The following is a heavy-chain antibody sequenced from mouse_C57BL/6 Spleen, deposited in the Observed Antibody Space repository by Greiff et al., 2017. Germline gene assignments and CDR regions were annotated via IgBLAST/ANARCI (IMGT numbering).Heavy chain of an antibody. V-gene: IGHV1-54*01. D-gene: IGHD1-1*01. CDR3: ARRYGSSPYYYAMDY. CDR1: GYAFTNYL. Sequence: QVQLQQSGAELVRPGTSVKVSCKASGYAFTNYLIEWVKQRPGQGLEWIGVINPGSGGTNYNEKFKGKATLTAAKSSSTAYIQLRSLTSEDAAVYYGARRYGSSPYYYAMDYWGQGTSVTVSS. CDR2: INPGSGGT. J-gene: IGHJ4*01.